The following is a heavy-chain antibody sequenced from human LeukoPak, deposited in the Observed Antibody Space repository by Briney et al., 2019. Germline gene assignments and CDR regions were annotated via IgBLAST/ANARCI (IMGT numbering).Heavy chain of an antibody. Sequence: GGSLRLSCAASGFSFSSYWMSWVRQTPANGLEFVGNIDRDGSVRNYMDSLKGRCTISRDNGKKSLYLEINSLRADDTAIYYCARDPGSSAFDLWGRGALVTVSS. D-gene: IGHD1-14*01. CDR2: IDRDGSVR. V-gene: IGHV3-7*01. CDR1: GFSFSSYW. CDR3: ARDPGSSAFDL. J-gene: IGHJ4*02.